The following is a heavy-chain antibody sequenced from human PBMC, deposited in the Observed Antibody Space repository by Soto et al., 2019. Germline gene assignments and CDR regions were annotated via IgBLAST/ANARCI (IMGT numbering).Heavy chain of an antibody. CDR1: GYTLTELS. CDR2: FDPEDGET. CDR3: ATAGKSSTSYVDTDYYHYYMDV. J-gene: IGHJ6*03. V-gene: IGHV1-24*01. Sequence: ASVKVSCKVSGYTLTELSMHWVRQAPGKGLEWMGGFDPEDGETIYAQKFQGRVTMTEDTSTDTAYMELSSLRSEDTAVYYCATAGKSSTSYVDTDYYHYYMDVWGKGTTVTVSS. D-gene: IGHD2-2*01.